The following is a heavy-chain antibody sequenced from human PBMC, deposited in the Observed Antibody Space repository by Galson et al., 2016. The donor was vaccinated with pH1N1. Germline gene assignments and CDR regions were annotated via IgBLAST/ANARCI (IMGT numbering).Heavy chain of an antibody. Sequence: SLRLSCAASGFTFDDHAMHWVRQAPGKGLEWVSLISWNGGSTDYADSIKGRFTISRDNSKNSLYLQMNSLRAEDTALYYCAKSSGYYGGYFAYWGQGTLVTVSS. CDR1: GFTFDDHA. V-gene: IGHV3-43D*03. CDR2: ISWNGGST. CDR3: AKSSGYYGGYFAY. D-gene: IGHD6-19*01. J-gene: IGHJ4*02.